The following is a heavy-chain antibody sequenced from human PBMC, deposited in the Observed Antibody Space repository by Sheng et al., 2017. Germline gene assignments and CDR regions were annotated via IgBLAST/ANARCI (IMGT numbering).Heavy chain of an antibody. D-gene: IGHD3-22*01. CDR2: ISGSGGST. CDR3: AKDPKDSYDSSGYYYHLYWYFDL. J-gene: IGHJ2*01. V-gene: IGHV3-23*01. Sequence: EVQLLESGGGLVQPGGSLRLSCAASGFTFSSYAMSWVRQAPGKGLEWVSAISGSGGSTYYADSVKGRFTISRDNSKNTLYLQMNSLRAEDTAVYYCAKDPKDSYDSSGYYYHLYWYFDLWGR. CDR1: GFTFSSYA.